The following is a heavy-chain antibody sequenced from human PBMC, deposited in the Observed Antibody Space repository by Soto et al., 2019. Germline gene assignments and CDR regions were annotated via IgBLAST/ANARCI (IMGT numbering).Heavy chain of an antibody. CDR1: GFTFSSYD. V-gene: IGHV3-13*01. D-gene: IGHD3-10*01. CDR2: IGTAGDT. J-gene: IGHJ4*02. CDR3: ARGTRKYYYGSGSPNPNFDY. Sequence: QPGGSLRLSCAASGFTFSSYDMHWVRQATGKGLEWVSAIGTAGDTYYPGSVKGRFTISRENAKNSLYLQMNSLRAGDTAVYYCARGTRKYYYGSGSPNPNFDYWGQGTLVTVSS.